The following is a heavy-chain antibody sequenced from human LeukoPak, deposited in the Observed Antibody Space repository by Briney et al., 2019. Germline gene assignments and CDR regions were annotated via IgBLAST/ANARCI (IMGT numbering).Heavy chain of an antibody. CDR1: GGAFSGYS. CDR2: MNHSGRT. J-gene: IGHJ4*02. CDR3: ARGRGDEYGDYDY. D-gene: IGHD4-17*01. Sequence: PSETLSLTCAVYGGAFSGYSWSWIRQPPGKGLEWIGEMNHSGRTNYNPSLKSRVTVSVDTSKNQFSLNLNSVTAADTAVYYCARGRGDEYGDYDYWGQGTLVTVSS. V-gene: IGHV4-34*01.